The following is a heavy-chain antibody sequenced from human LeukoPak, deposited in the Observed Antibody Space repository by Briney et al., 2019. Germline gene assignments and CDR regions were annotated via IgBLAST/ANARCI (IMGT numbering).Heavy chain of an antibody. D-gene: IGHD1-26*01. CDR1: GGSISSSSYY. CDR2: IYYSGST. J-gene: IGHJ4*02. V-gene: IGHV4-39*01. Sequence: SETLSLTCTVSGGSISSSSYYWGWIRQPPGKGLEWIGSIYYSGSTYYNPSLKSRVTISVDTSKNQFSLKLSSVTAADTAVYYCARLGRGGSYYGYYFDYWGQGTLVTVSS. CDR3: ARLGRGGSYYGYYFDY.